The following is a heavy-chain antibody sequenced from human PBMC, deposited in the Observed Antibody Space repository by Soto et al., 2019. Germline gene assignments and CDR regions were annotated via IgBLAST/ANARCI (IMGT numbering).Heavy chain of an antibody. CDR3: ARGSVVVVAATPSYYGMDV. D-gene: IGHD2-15*01. J-gene: IGHJ6*02. CDR2: IIPIFGTA. Sequence: QVQLVQSGAEVKKPGSSVKVSCKASGGTFSSYAISWVRQAPGQGLEWMGGIIPIFGTANYAQKFQGRVTITAADXXSXAXRERGRVRSEDTAVYYCARGSVVVVAATPSYYGMDVWGQGTTVTVSS. V-gene: IGHV1-69*12. CDR1: GGTFSSYA.